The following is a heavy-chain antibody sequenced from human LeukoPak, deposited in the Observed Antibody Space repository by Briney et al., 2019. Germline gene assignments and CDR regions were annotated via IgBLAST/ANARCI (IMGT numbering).Heavy chain of an antibody. J-gene: IGHJ4*02. D-gene: IGHD1-14*01. Sequence: SETLSLTCTVSGGSISSYYWSWIRQPPGKGLEWIGYIYYSGSTNYNPSLKSRVTISVDTSKNQFSLKLSSVTAADTAAYYCARTGRFGNTADNWGQGTLVTVSS. CDR2: IYYSGST. CDR3: ARTGRFGNTADN. CDR1: GGSISSYY. V-gene: IGHV4-59*01.